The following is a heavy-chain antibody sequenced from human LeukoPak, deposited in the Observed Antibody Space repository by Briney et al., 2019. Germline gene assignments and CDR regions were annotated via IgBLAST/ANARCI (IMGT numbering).Heavy chain of an antibody. D-gene: IGHD3-10*01. J-gene: IGHJ5*02. CDR1: GFTVSSNY. CDR2: IYSGGST. CDR3: ASQIYGSGNFDP. V-gene: IGHV3-53*01. Sequence: GGSLRLSCAASGFTVSSNYMSWVRQAPGKGLEWVSVIYSGGSTYYADSVKGRFTISRDNAKNSLYLQMNSLRAEDTAVYYCASQIYGSGNFDPWGQGTLVTVSS.